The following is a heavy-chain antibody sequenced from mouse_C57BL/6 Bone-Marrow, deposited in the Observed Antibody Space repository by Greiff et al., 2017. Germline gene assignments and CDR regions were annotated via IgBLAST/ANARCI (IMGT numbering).Heavy chain of an antibody. CDR3: ARGNGYYVAWFAY. V-gene: IGHV5-4*03. D-gene: IGHD2-3*01. CDR2: ISDGGSYS. Sequence: EVKLVESGGGLVKPGGSLKLSCAASGFTFSSYAMSWVRQTPEKRLEWVATISDGGSYSYYPDNVKGRFTISRDNAKNNLYLQMSHLKSEDTAMXYCARGNGYYVAWFAYWGQGTLVTVSA. J-gene: IGHJ3*01. CDR1: GFTFSSYA.